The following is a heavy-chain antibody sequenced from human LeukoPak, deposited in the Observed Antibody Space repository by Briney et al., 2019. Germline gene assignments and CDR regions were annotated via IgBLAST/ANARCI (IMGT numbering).Heavy chain of an antibody. CDR3: ARSQGEWLAADAFDI. V-gene: IGHV4-61*01. Sequence: SETPSLTCTVSGGSVSSGSYYWSWIRQPPGKGLEWIGYIYYSGSTNYNPSLKSRVTISVDTSKNQFSLKLSSVTAADTAVYYCARSQGEWLAADAFDIWGQGTMVTVSS. CDR2: IYYSGST. CDR1: GGSVSSGSYY. J-gene: IGHJ3*02. D-gene: IGHD3-3*01.